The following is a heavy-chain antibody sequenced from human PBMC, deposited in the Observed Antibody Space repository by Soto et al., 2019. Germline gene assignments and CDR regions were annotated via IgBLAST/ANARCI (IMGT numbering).Heavy chain of an antibody. V-gene: IGHV1-24*01. CDR1: GYTLTELS. CDR3: ATLGVVVPAAKELYNWFDP. J-gene: IGHJ5*02. CDR2: FDPEDGET. Sequence: GASVKVSCKVSGYTLTELSMHWVRQAPGKGLEWMGGFDPEDGETIYAQKFQGRVTMTEDTSTDTAYMELSSLRSEDTAVYYCATLGVVVPAAKELYNWFDPWGQGTLVTVSS. D-gene: IGHD2-2*01.